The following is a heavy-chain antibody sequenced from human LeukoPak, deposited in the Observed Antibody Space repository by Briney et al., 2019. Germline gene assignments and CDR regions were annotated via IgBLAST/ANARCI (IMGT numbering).Heavy chain of an antibody. CDR1: GYSFTSYW. CDR2: IYPGDSDT. CDR3: ARQSGIAVAGPYYCYYMDV. J-gene: IGHJ6*03. D-gene: IGHD6-19*01. Sequence: GESLKISCKGSGYSFTSYWIGWVRQMPGKGLEWMGIIYPGDSDTRYSPSFQGRVTISADQSISTAYLQWSSLKASDTAMYYCARQSGIAVAGPYYCYYMDVWGKGTTVTVSS. V-gene: IGHV5-51*01.